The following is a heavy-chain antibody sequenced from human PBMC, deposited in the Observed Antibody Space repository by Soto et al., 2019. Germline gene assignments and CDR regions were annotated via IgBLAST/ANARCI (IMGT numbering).Heavy chain of an antibody. CDR2: IYYSGST. J-gene: IGHJ4*02. CDR1: GGSISSGGYY. CDR3: ARVRTGSYYNVFFDF. V-gene: IGHV4-31*03. D-gene: IGHD3-10*01. Sequence: QVQVQESGPGLVKSSQTLSLTCTVSGGSISSGGYYWSWIRQHPGKGLEWIGYIYYSGSTYYNPSLKSRVTISVDTSKNQFSLKLSSVTAADTAVYYCARVRTGSYYNVFFDFWGQGTLVTVSS.